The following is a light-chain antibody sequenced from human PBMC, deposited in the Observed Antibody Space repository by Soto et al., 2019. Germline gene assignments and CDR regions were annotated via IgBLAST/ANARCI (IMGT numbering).Light chain of an antibody. J-gene: IGKJ5*01. CDR1: QGIRNV. V-gene: IGKV1-39*01. Sequence: DIQMTQSPSSLSASIRDRVTITCRASQGIRNVLGWCPQKPVKAPKLLIYAASSLQSGVPSRFSGSGSGTDFTLTISSLQPEDFATYYCQQSYSTPSITFGQGTRLEIK. CDR3: QQSYSTPSIT. CDR2: AAS.